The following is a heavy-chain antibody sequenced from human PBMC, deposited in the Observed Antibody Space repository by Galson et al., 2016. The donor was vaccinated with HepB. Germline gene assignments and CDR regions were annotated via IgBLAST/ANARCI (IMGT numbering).Heavy chain of an antibody. V-gene: IGHV2-70*11. J-gene: IGHJ6*02. Sequence: PALVKPTQSLTLTCTVSGFSLSTKRMCVSWIRQPPGKALEWLARIDWDDDIYYNASLVARLSLSKDTSNNQVVLTMTNMDPVDTATYYCTRCPNDYFYQYGRDGWGQGTTVTVSS. CDR2: IDWDDDI. CDR1: GFSLSTKRMC. CDR3: TRCPNDYFYQYGRDG.